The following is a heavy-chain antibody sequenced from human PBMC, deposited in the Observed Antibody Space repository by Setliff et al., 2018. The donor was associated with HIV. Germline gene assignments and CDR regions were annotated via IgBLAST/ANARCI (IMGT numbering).Heavy chain of an antibody. CDR2: IFYSGNT. V-gene: IGHV4-31*11. CDR3: ARGAAYYYDSSGWGDAFDI. D-gene: IGHD3-22*01. J-gene: IGHJ3*02. CDR1: GDSISSGGYY. Sequence: SETLSLTCAVSGDSISSGGYYWSWIRQHPGKGLEWIGYIFYSGNTCFNSSLKSRVTISVDTSKNQFSLKLSSVTAADTAVYYCARGAAYYYDSSGWGDAFDIWGQGTMVTVSS.